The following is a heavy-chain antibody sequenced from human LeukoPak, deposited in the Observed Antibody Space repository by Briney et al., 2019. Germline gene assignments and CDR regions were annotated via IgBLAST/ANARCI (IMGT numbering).Heavy chain of an antibody. Sequence: SVKVSCKASGGTFSSYTISWVRQAPGQGLEWMGSIIPILGIANYAQKFQGRVTITADKSTSTAYMELSSLRSEDTAVYYCASAGYEGYSSSWNDYWGQGTLVTVSS. V-gene: IGHV1-69*02. CDR3: ASAGYEGYSSSWNDY. CDR2: IIPILGIA. D-gene: IGHD6-13*01. J-gene: IGHJ4*02. CDR1: GGTFSSYT.